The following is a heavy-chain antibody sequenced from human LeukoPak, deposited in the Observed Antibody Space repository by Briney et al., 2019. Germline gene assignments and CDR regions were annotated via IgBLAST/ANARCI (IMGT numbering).Heavy chain of an antibody. CDR3: ARDLIVVVTESYFDY. CDR2: IIPIFGTA. V-gene: IGHV1-69*05. CDR1: GGTFSSYA. J-gene: IGHJ4*02. D-gene: IGHD3-22*01. Sequence: SVKVSCKASGGTFSSYAISWVRQAPGQGLEWMGRIIPIFGTANYAQKFQGRVTITKDESTSTAYMELSSLRSEDTAVYYCARDLIVVVTESYFDYWGQGTLVTVSS.